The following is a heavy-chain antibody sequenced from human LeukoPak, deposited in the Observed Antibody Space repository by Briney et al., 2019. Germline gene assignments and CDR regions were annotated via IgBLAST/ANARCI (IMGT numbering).Heavy chain of an antibody. J-gene: IGHJ5*02. Sequence: ASVTVSCRASGYTFTSYGISWVRQAPGQGLEWMGWISAYNGNTNYAQKLQGRVTMTTDTSTSTAYMELRSLRSDDTAVYYCARSQFLQSVIAAAGTSWFDPWGQGTLVTVSS. CDR3: ARSQFLQSVIAAAGTSWFDP. V-gene: IGHV1-18*01. CDR2: ISAYNGNT. D-gene: IGHD6-13*01. CDR1: GYTFTSYG.